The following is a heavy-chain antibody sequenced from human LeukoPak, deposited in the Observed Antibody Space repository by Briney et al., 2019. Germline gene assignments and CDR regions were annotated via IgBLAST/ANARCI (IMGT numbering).Heavy chain of an antibody. J-gene: IGHJ6*02. Sequence: SETLSHTCTVSGGSISSYYWSWIRQPPGKGLEWIGYIYYSGSTNYNPSLKSRVTIPVDTSKNQFSLKLSSVTAADTAVYYCARADGYYYGMDVWGQGTTVTVSS. CDR1: GGSISSYY. CDR3: ARADGYYYGMDV. V-gene: IGHV4-59*08. CDR2: IYYSGST. D-gene: IGHD5-24*01.